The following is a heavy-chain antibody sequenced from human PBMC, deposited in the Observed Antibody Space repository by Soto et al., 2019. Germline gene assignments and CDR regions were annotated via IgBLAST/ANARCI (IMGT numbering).Heavy chain of an antibody. D-gene: IGHD4-17*01. V-gene: IGHV1-69*01. CDR2: IIPIFGIA. Sequence: QVQLVQSGAEVKKPGSSVKVSCKASGGTFSSYAISWVRQAPGQGLEWMGGIIPIFGIANYAQKFQGRVTITADESTSTAYMELSSLRSEDTAVYYCALKHDYGGNLNWFDPWGQGTLVTVSS. J-gene: IGHJ5*02. CDR3: ALKHDYGGNLNWFDP. CDR1: GGTFSSYA.